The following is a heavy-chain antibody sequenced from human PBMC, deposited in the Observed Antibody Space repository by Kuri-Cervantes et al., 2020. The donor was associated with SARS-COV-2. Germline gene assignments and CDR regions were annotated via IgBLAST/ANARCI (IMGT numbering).Heavy chain of an antibody. V-gene: IGHV1-46*03. J-gene: IGHJ4*02. Sequence: ASVKVSYKASGYTFTSYYMHWVRQAPGQGLEWMGIINPSGGSTSYAQKFQGRVTMTRDTSTSTVYMELSSLRSEDTAVYYCARSTAGYSSSWYTDYWGQGTLVTVSS. D-gene: IGHD6-13*01. CDR1: GYTFTSYY. CDR3: ARSTAGYSSSWYTDY. CDR2: INPSGGST.